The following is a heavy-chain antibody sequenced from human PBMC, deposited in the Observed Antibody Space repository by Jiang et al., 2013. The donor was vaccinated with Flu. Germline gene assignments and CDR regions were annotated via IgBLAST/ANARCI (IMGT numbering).Heavy chain of an antibody. Sequence: SISSHYWSWIRQPPREGTGVDWVYLLQWEHQLQPLPSKSRVTISVDTSKNQFSLKLSSVTAADTAVYYCARQAPVWSGYYPYMDVWGKGTTVTVSS. D-gene: IGHD3-3*01. J-gene: IGHJ6*03. CDR1: SISSHY. CDR2: LLQWEH. CDR3: ARQAPVWSGYYPYMDV. V-gene: IGHV4-59*11.